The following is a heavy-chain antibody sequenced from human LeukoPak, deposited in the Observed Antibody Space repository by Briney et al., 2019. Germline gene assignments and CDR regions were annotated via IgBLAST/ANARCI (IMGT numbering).Heavy chain of an antibody. D-gene: IGHD6-19*01. CDR1: GYTLTGYY. CDR3: ARTRHIAVAGTTFNWFDP. J-gene: IGHJ5*02. V-gene: IGHV1-2*02. Sequence: SVKVSCKASGYTLTGYYMHSVRPAAGQQLAWMGWINPNSGDTNYAQKFQGRVTMPRDTSISTAYMAPSRLRSDDTAVYYCARTRHIAVAGTTFNWFDPWGQGTLVTVSS. CDR2: INPNSGDT.